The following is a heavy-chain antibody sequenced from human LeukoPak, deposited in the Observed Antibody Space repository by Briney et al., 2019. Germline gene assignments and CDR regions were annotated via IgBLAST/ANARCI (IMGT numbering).Heavy chain of an antibody. Sequence: GGSLRLSCAASGFTVSSNYMSWVRQAPGKGQEWVSVIYSGGSTYYADSVKGRFTISRDNSKNTLYLQMNSLRAEDTAVYYCTLLKYYYDSSGYYQGDYFDYWGQGTLVTVSS. V-gene: IGHV3-53*01. CDR3: TLLKYYYDSSGYYQGDYFDY. J-gene: IGHJ4*02. CDR2: IYSGGST. D-gene: IGHD3-22*01. CDR1: GFTVSSNY.